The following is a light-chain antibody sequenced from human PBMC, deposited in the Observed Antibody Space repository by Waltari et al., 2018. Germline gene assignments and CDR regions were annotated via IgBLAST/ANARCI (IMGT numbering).Light chain of an antibody. Sequence: SYELTQPPSVSVSPGQTASIPCPGEKLGAQYVCWYQQKAGQTPILVIYQDNKRPSGIPERFSGSNSGNTATLTVSGTQAVDEAVYYCQAWDSNTVVFGGGTKLTVL. CDR2: QDN. V-gene: IGLV3-1*01. CDR1: KLGAQY. CDR3: QAWDSNTVV. J-gene: IGLJ2*01.